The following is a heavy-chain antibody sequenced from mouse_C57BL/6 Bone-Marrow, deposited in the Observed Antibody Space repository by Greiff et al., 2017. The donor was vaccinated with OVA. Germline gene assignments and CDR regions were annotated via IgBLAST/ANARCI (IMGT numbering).Heavy chain of an antibody. CDR1: GFSLTSYG. J-gene: IGHJ4*01. V-gene: IGHV2-2*01. D-gene: IGHD1-1*01. Sequence: VQLQQSGPGLVQPSQSLSITCTVSGFSLTSYGVHWVRQSPGKGLAWLGVLWSGGGTDYNAAFISRLSISKDNSKSQVFFKMNSLQADDTAIYYCARKGYYGSSEAMDYWGQGTSGTVSS. CDR3: ARKGYYGSSEAMDY. CDR2: LWSGGGT.